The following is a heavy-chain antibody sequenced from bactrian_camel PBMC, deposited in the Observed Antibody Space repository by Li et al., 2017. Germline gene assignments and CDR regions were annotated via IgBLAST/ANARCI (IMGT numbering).Heavy chain of an antibody. V-gene: IGHV3S40*01. CDR2: INTGGGSP. D-gene: IGHD3*01. CDR1: GYITSSFC. Sequence: QLVESGGDSVQAGGSLRLTCAAAGYITSSFCLGWFRQSPGKEREGLGTINTGGGSPTYADSVKGRFTISHDSAKNTVYLQMNSLKPEDTAMYYCAAGLLWVGHFFSLKHNAGSWGQGTQVTVS. CDR3: AAGLLWVGHFFSLKHNAGS. J-gene: IGHJ4*01.